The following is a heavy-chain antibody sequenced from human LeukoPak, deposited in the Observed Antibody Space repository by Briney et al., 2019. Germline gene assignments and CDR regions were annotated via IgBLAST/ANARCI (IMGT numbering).Heavy chain of an antibody. Sequence: PGRSLRLSCAASGFTSSSYGIHWVRQAPGKGLEWVAVISYDGTNKYYADSVKGRFTISRDNSKNTLYLQMNSLRAEDTAVYYCARDMGYCSSSNCYTYYLDYWGQGTLVTVSS. CDR3: ARDMGYCSSSNCYTYYLDY. D-gene: IGHD2-2*01. V-gene: IGHV3-30*03. CDR1: GFTSSSYG. J-gene: IGHJ4*02. CDR2: ISYDGTNK.